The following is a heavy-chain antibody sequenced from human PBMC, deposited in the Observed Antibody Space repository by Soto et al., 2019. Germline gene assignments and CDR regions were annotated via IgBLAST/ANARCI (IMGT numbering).Heavy chain of an antibody. CDR1: GYTFTSYD. V-gene: IGHV1-8*01. CDR2: MNPNSGNT. Sequence: ASVKVSCKASGYTFTSYDINWVRQATGQGLEWMGWMNPNSGNTGYAQKFQGRVTMTRNTSISTAYMELSSLRSEDTAVYYCAREYSSSSGGYHYYYMDVWGKGTTVTVSS. J-gene: IGHJ6*03. CDR3: AREYSSSSGGYHYYYMDV. D-gene: IGHD6-6*01.